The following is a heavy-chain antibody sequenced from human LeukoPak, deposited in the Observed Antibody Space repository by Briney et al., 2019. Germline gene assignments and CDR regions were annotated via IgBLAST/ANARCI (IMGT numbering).Heavy chain of an antibody. CDR3: ARDLRFGELLSTDY. CDR1: GYTFTGYY. Sequence: ASVKVSCKASGYTFTGYYMHGVRQAPGQGLEWMGRINPNSGGTNYAQKFQGRVTMTRDTSISTAYMEPSRLRSDDTAVYYCARDLRFGELLSTDYWGQGTLVTVSS. D-gene: IGHD3-10*01. CDR2: INPNSGGT. J-gene: IGHJ4*02. V-gene: IGHV1-2*06.